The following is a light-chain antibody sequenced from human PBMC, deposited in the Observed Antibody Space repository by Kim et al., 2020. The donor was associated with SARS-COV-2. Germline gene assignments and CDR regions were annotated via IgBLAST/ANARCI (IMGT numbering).Light chain of an antibody. CDR3: NSRDNSANLYWV. CDR2: GES. V-gene: IGLV3-19*01. Sequence: SSELTQDPDVSVALGQTIRITCRGDSLRTSYASWYQQKPGQAPLLLIHGESKRPSGIPDRFSGSRSGNTASLTITGARAEDEAHYFCNSRDNSANLYWVFGGGTQLTVL. J-gene: IGLJ3*02. CDR1: SLRTSY.